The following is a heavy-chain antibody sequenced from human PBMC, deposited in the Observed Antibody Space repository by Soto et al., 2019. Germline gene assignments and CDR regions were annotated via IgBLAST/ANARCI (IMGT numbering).Heavy chain of an antibody. CDR2: INPSGGSA. Sequence: ASVKVSCKASGYTFTSYYMHWVRQAPGQGLEWMGIINPSGGSASYAQKFQGRVTMTRDTSTSTVYMELSSLRSEDTAVYYCLAHSPQMDAFDIWGQGTMVTVSS. D-gene: IGHD2-15*01. CDR1: GYTFTSYY. V-gene: IGHV1-46*01. J-gene: IGHJ3*02. CDR3: LAHSPQMDAFDI.